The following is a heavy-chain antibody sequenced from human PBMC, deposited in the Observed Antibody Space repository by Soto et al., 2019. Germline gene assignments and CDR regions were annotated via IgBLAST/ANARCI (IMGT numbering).Heavy chain of an antibody. Sequence: SVKVSCKASGGTFSSYAISWVRQAPGQGLEWMGGIIPSFGTANYAQKFQGRVTITADKSTSTAYMELSSLRSEDTAVYYCARVGVYSSSWSPWGQGTLVTVSS. J-gene: IGHJ5*02. D-gene: IGHD6-13*01. CDR2: IIPSFGTA. CDR1: GGTFSSYA. V-gene: IGHV1-69*06. CDR3: ARVGVYSSSWSP.